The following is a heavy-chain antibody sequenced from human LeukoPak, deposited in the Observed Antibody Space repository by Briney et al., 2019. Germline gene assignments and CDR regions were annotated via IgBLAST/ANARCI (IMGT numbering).Heavy chain of an antibody. V-gene: IGHV4-39*01. D-gene: IGHD4-17*01. J-gene: IGHJ4*02. CDR1: GGSVSSGSYY. CDR2: IFYSGTT. Sequence: PSETLSLTCTVSGGSVSSGSYYWGWIRQPPGKGLEWIGNIFYSGTTYYNPSLQSRVTISVDTSKNQFSLKLRSVTAADTAVYYCARHFNNYGDFQDYWGQGTLVTVSS. CDR3: ARHFNNYGDFQDY.